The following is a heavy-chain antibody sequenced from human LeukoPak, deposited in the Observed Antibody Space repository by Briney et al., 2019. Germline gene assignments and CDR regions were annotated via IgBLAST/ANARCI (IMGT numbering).Heavy chain of an antibody. V-gene: IGHV1-2*02. CDR3: ARDQPYCSGGSCYDYMDY. D-gene: IGHD2-15*01. CDR1: GYTFTSYD. CDR2: INPNSGGT. Sequence: ASVKVSCKASGYTFTSYDITWVRQATGQGLEWMGWINPNSGGTNYAQKSQGRVTMTRDTSISTAYMELSRLRSDDTAVYYCARDQPYCSGGSCYDYMDYWGQGTLVTVSS. J-gene: IGHJ4*02.